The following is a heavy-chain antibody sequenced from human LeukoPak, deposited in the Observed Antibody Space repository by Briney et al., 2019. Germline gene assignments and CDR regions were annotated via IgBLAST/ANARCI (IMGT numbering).Heavy chain of an antibody. Sequence: SETLSLTCTVSGGSISSSSYYWGWIRQPPGTGLEWIGSIYYSGSTYYNPSLKSRVTISVDTSKNQFSLKLSSVTAADTAVYYCARDSKEFDDYGDYVPSLPTYYFDYWGQGTLVTVSS. D-gene: IGHD4-17*01. CDR3: ARDSKEFDDYGDYVPSLPTYYFDY. CDR2: IYYSGST. V-gene: IGHV4-39*02. J-gene: IGHJ4*02. CDR1: GGSISSSSYY.